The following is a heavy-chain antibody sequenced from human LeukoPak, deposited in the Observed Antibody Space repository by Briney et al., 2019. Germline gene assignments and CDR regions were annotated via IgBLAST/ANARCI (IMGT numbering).Heavy chain of an antibody. V-gene: IGHV1-18*01. Sequence: ASVTVSCEASGYTFTSYGISWVRQAPGQGLEWMGWISAYNGNTNYAQKLQGRVTMTTDTSTSTAYMELRSLRSDDTAVYYCARAGLSPRWFDPWGQGTLVTVSS. CDR2: ISAYNGNT. CDR3: ARAGLSPRWFDP. J-gene: IGHJ5*02. CDR1: GYTFTSYG.